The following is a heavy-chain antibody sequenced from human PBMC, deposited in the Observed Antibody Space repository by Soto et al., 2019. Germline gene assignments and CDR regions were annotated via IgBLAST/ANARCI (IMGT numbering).Heavy chain of an antibody. V-gene: IGHV3-15*01. Sequence: GGSLRLSCAASGFTFSNAWMSWVRQAPGKGLEWVGRIKSKTDGGTTDYAAPVKGRFTTSRDDSKNTLYLQMNSLKTEDTAVYYCTTAARRGEYYSCGMDVWGQGTTVTVSS. CDR2: IKSKTDGGTT. D-gene: IGHD6-6*01. J-gene: IGHJ6*02. CDR1: GFTFSNAW. CDR3: TTAARRGEYYSCGMDV.